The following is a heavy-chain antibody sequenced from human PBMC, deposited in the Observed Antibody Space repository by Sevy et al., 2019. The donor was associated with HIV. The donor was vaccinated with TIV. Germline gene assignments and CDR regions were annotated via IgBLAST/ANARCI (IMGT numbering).Heavy chain of an antibody. Sequence: GGSLRLSCAASGFTFSIYVMSWVRQAPGKGLEWVSSISGSGGSTHYADSVKGRLTISRDNSKSTLFLQMNSLRAEDTAVYYCAKVDVVVPVADYGLDVWGQGTTVTVSS. D-gene: IGHD2-2*01. CDR1: GFTFSIYV. CDR3: AKVDVVVPVADYGLDV. J-gene: IGHJ6*02. V-gene: IGHV3-23*01. CDR2: ISGSGGST.